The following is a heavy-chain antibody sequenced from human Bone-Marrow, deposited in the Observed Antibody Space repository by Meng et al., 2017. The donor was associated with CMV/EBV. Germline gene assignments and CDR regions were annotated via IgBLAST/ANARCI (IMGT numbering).Heavy chain of an antibody. CDR2: ISYDGSVD. V-gene: IGHV3-30*14. D-gene: IGHD4-11*01. Sequence: GGSLRLSCVASGSTLSGYNMHWVRQAPGKGLEWVALISYDGSVDYYADSVRGRFTISRDNSKNTLYGHMNSLRPEDTAIYYCARDVTTLGYSGMDVWGQGTTVTVSS. CDR3: ARDVTTLGYSGMDV. J-gene: IGHJ6*02. CDR1: GSTLSGYN.